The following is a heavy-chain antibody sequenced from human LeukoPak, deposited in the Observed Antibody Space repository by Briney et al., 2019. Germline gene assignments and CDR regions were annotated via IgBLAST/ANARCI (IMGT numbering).Heavy chain of an antibody. J-gene: IGHJ4*02. CDR3: ARLPRRSVAAPI. D-gene: IGHD6-19*01. V-gene: IGHV4-39*01. CDR1: GGSISSSTYY. CDR2: IYYSGST. Sequence: PSETLSLTCTVSGGSISSSTYYWGWIRQPPGKGLEWIGSIYYSGSTYYNPSLKSRVTISVDTSKNQFSLKLSSVTAADTAVYYCARLPRRSVAAPIWGQGTLVTVSS.